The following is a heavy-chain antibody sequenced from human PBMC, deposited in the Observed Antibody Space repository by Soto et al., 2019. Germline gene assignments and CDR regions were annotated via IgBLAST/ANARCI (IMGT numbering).Heavy chain of an antibody. CDR1: GFNFGSYG. V-gene: IGHV3-23*01. J-gene: IGHJ6*02. Sequence: GGSLRLSCSASGFNFGSYGMSWVRQAPGKGLEWVSGLTASGLNTYYTDSVKGRFTISRDNSRNTVYLQMSGLRVEDTAVFHCAKGLGNAKEVWGQGTTVTVSS. CDR2: LTASGLNT. CDR3: AKGLGNAKEV. D-gene: IGHD2-8*01.